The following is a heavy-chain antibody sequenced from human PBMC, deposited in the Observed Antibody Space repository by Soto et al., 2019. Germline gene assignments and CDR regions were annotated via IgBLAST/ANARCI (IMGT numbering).Heavy chain of an antibody. D-gene: IGHD6-19*01. Sequence: ASVKVSCKASGYTFTSYGISWVRQAPGQGLEWMGWISAYNGNTNYAQKLQGRVTMTTDTSTSTAYMELRSLRSDDTAVYYCARTVYSSGWYTSPFDYWGQGTLVTVSS. CDR2: ISAYNGNT. CDR3: ARTVYSSGWYTSPFDY. V-gene: IGHV1-18*01. CDR1: GYTFTSYG. J-gene: IGHJ4*02.